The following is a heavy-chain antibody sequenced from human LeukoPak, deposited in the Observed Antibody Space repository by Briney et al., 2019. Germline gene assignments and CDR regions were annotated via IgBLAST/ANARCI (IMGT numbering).Heavy chain of an antibody. V-gene: IGHV3-64*04. J-gene: IGHJ4*02. D-gene: IGHD1-26*01. CDR2: ISTNGINT. CDR1: GFTISSYV. CDR3: ARDQSIAGPTTADY. Sequence: TGGSLRLSCSASGFTISSYVMYWVRQAPGKGLEYVSAISTNGINTYYADSVKGRFSISRDTSKNTLYLQMNSLRAEDAAVYYCARDQSIAGPTTADYWGQGTLVTVSS.